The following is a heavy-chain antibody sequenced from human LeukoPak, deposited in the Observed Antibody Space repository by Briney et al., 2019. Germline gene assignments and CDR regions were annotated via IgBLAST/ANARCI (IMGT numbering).Heavy chain of an antibody. V-gene: IGHV3-23*01. D-gene: IGHD5-18*01. CDR2: ISGSGGST. CDR1: GFTFSSYA. J-gene: IGHJ4*02. CDR3: AKARGYSHGYKGAFDY. Sequence: GGSLRLSCAASGFTFSSYAMSWVRQAPGKGLEWVSAISGSGGSTYYADSVKGRFTISRDNSKNTLYLQMNSLRAEDTAVYYCAKARGYSHGYKGAFDYWGQGTLVTVSS.